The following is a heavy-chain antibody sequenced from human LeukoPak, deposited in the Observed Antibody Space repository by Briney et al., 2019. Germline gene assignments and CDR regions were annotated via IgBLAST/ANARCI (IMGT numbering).Heavy chain of an antibody. Sequence: PGGSLRLSCAASGFTFSSCWMSWVRQAPGKGLEWVANIEQDGSEKYYVDSVRGRFTISRDNAKNSLYLQMNSLRVEDTAVYYCARAYDILTGWLDYWGQGTLVIVSS. J-gene: IGHJ4*02. D-gene: IGHD3-9*01. CDR2: IEQDGSEK. CDR3: ARAYDILTGWLDY. V-gene: IGHV3-7*03. CDR1: GFTFSSCW.